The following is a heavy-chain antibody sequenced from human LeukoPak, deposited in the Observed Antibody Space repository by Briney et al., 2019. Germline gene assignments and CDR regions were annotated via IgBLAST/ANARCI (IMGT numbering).Heavy chain of an antibody. D-gene: IGHD1-1*01. CDR1: GITFGTYA. V-gene: IGHV3-23*01. J-gene: IGHJ4*02. CDR3: AKDGLRVQSFH. Sequence: GGSLRLSCAASGITFGTYAMTWVRQAPGKGLEWVSAISGSGGSTYYADSVKGRFTISRDNSKNTLYLQMNSLRAEDTTVYYCAKDGLRVQSFHWGQGTLVTVSS. CDR2: ISGSGGST.